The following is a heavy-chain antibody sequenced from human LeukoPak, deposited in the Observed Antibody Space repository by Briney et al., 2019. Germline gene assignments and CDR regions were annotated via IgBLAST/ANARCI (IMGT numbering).Heavy chain of an antibody. CDR2: IYYSGST. D-gene: IGHD1-26*01. V-gene: IGHV4-59*01. CDR1: GGSIGSYY. CDR3: ARSYSGSYGTVFDY. J-gene: IGHJ4*02. Sequence: SETLSLTCTVSGGSIGSYYWSWIRQPPGKGLEWIGYIYYSGSTNYNPSLKSRVTISVDTSKNQFSLKLSSVTAADTAVYYCARSYSGSYGTVFDYWGQGTLVTVSS.